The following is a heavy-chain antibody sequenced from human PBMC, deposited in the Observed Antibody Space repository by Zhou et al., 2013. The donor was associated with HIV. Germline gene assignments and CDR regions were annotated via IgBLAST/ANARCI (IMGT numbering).Heavy chain of an antibody. Sequence: QVQLVQSGAEVKKPGSSVKVSCKASGGTFSSYAISWVRQAPGQGLEWMGRIIPILGIANYAQKFQGRVTITADKSTSTAYMELSSLRSEDTAVYYCAYSSSAGGDFDYWGQGNPGHRLL. D-gene: IGHD6-6*01. J-gene: IGHJ4*02. V-gene: IGHV1-69*04. CDR1: GGTFSSYA. CDR2: IIPILGIA. CDR3: AYSSSAGGDFDY.